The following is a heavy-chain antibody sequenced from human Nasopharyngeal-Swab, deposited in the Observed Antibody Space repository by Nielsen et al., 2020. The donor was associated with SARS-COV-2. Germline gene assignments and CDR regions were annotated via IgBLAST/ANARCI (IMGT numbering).Heavy chain of an antibody. CDR1: GDSVSNDIFY. Sequence: SETLSLTCSVSGDSVSNDIFYWSWIRQPPGKGLEWLGYIHYDGSANYNPSLKSRVSMSVDTSRNPFSLKVTSVTAADTAVFYCARDYGGNSGFDYWGQGILVTVSS. CDR2: IHYDGSA. J-gene: IGHJ4*02. V-gene: IGHV4-61*01. CDR3: ARDYGGNSGFDY. D-gene: IGHD4-23*01.